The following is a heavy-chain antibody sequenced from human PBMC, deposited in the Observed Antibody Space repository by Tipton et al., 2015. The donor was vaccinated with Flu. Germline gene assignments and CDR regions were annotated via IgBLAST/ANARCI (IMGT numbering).Heavy chain of an antibody. J-gene: IGHJ4*02. CDR1: GFTFCTNG. V-gene: IGHV3-30*02. CDR2: IRSDETTE. Sequence: GSLRLSCAASGFTFCTNGMHWVRQAPGKGLEWVAHIRSDETTEYADSVKGRFTISRDNSKDMLYLQMNSLRAEDTAVFYCAKSGGFDSWNQGALVIVSS. CDR3: AKSGGFDS. D-gene: IGHD1-26*01.